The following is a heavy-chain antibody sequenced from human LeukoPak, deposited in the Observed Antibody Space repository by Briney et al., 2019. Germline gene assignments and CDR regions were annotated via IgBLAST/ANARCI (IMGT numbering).Heavy chain of an antibody. CDR3: ARESSYHFDY. CDR2: ISRSSSSI. D-gene: IGHD2-2*01. V-gene: IGHV3-48*01. CDR1: GFTFSSYS. J-gene: IGHJ4*02. Sequence: GGSLRLSCAASGFTFSSYSMNWVRQAPGKGLEWVSYISRSSSSIYYADSVKGRFTISRDNARNSLYLQMNSLRAEDTAVYYCARESSYHFDYWGQGTLVTVSS.